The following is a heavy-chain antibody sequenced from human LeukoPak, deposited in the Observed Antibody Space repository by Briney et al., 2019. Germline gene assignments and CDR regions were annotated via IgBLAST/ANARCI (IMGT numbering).Heavy chain of an antibody. CDR2: IIPLFGTS. V-gene: IGHV1-69*05. J-gene: IGHJ4*01. D-gene: IGHD2-15*01. Sequence: ASVKVSCKASGGTFSSFAISWVRQAPRQGLEWMGRIIPLFGTSNYAQKFQGRVTMTRNTSISTAYMELSSLRSEDTAVYYCARVSFDSSGNKINFDYWGHGTLVTVSS. CDR1: GGTFSSFA. CDR3: ARVSFDSSGNKINFDY.